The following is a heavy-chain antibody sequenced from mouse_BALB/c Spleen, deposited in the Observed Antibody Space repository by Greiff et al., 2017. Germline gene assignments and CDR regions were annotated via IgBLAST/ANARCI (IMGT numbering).Heavy chain of an antibody. J-gene: IGHJ3*01. CDR3: ARQGDRYDGFAY. D-gene: IGHD2-14*01. CDR2: ISSGGSYT. V-gene: IGHV5-6*01. CDR1: GFTFSSYG. Sequence: EVQVVESGGHLVKPGGSLKLSCAASGFTFSSYGMSWVRQTPDKRLEWVATISSGGSYTYYPDSVKGRFTISRDNAKNTLYLQMSSLKSEDTAMYYCARQGDRYDGFAYWGQGTLVTVSA.